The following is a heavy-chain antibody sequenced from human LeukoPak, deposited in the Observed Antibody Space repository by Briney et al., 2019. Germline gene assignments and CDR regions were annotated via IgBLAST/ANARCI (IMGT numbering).Heavy chain of an antibody. CDR1: GGTFSSYA. Sequence: ASVKVSCKASGGTFSSYAISWVRQAPGQGLEWMGGIIPIFGTANYAQKFQGRVTITADESTSTAYMELSSLRSEDTAAYYCASRQIDNWDTAYYFDYWGQGTLVTVSS. CDR3: ASRQIDNWDTAYYFDY. CDR2: IIPIFGTA. V-gene: IGHV1-69*01. J-gene: IGHJ4*02. D-gene: IGHD5-18*01.